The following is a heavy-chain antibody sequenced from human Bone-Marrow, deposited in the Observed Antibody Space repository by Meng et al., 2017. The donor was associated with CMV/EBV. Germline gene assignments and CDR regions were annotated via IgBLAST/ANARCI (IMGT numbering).Heavy chain of an antibody. CDR1: GFTFSSYS. Sequence: GGSLRLSCAASGFTFSSYSMNWVRQAPGKGLEWVSSISSSSSYIYYADSVKGRFTISRDNAKNSLYLQMNSLRAEDTAVYYCAARIHILRVNTQDLSSGEAFDLWGQGTMVTVSS. J-gene: IGHJ3*01. CDR3: AARIHILRVNTQDLSSGEAFDL. CDR2: ISSSSSYI. D-gene: IGHD2-15*01. V-gene: IGHV3-21*04.